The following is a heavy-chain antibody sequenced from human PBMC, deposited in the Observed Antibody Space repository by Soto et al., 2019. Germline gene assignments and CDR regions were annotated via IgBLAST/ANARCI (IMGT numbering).Heavy chain of an antibody. CDR2: TNAGNGNT. Sequence: ASVKVSCKASGYTFTSYAMHWVRQAPGQRLEWMGWTNAGNGNTNYAQKLQGRVTMTTNTSISTAYMELSSLRSEDTAVYYCARGLRFFEWLLCFDPWGQGTLVTVSS. J-gene: IGHJ5*02. V-gene: IGHV1-3*01. CDR1: GYTFTSYA. CDR3: ARGLRFFEWLLCFDP. D-gene: IGHD3-3*01.